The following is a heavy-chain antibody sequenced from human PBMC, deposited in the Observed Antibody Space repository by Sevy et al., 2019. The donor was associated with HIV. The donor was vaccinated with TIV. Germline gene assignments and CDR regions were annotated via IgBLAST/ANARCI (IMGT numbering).Heavy chain of an antibody. Sequence: GGSLRLSCTGSGFTFGGYALSWFRQAPGKGLEWVGFIRSKDYGGTIEYAASVKGRFIISRDDSKSIAYLQMDSLKTEDTAGYYCTTDLGVFYGSGSSGAFDFWGQGTMVTVS. CDR1: GFTFGGYA. D-gene: IGHD3-10*01. J-gene: IGHJ3*01. CDR3: TTDLGVFYGSGSSGAFDF. CDR2: IRSKDYGGTI. V-gene: IGHV3-49*03.